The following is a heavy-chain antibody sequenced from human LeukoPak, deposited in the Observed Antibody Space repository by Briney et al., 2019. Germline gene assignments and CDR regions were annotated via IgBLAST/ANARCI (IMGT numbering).Heavy chain of an antibody. CDR1: GYTFTSYG. V-gene: IGHV1-69*05. CDR2: IIPIFGTA. CDR3: ASVEGYDFSYYFDY. D-gene: IGHD3-22*01. Sequence: SVKVSCKASGYTFTSYGISWVRQAPGQGLEWMGGIIPIFGTANYAQKFQGRVTITTDESTSTAYMELSSLRSEDTAVYYCASVEGYDFSYYFDYWGQGTLVTVSS. J-gene: IGHJ4*02.